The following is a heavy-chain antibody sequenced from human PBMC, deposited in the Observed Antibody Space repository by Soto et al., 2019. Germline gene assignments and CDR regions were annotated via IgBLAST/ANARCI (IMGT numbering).Heavy chain of an antibody. D-gene: IGHD1-1*01. Sequence: QVQLVESGGGVVQPGRSLRLSCAASGFTFSSYGMHWVRQAPGKGLEWVAVIWYDGSNKYYADSVKGRFTISRDNSKNTLYLQMNSLRAEDTAVYYCASNNWNDDSYYFDYWGQGTLVTVSS. V-gene: IGHV3-33*01. CDR3: ASNNWNDDSYYFDY. CDR1: GFTFSSYG. J-gene: IGHJ4*02. CDR2: IWYDGSNK.